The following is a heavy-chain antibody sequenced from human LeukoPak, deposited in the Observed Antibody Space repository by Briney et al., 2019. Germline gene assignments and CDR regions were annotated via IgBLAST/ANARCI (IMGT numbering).Heavy chain of an antibody. J-gene: IGHJ4*02. Sequence: ASVKVSCKASGYTFTGYYMHWVRQAPGQGLEWMGWINPNSGGTNYAQKFQGRVTMTRDTSISTAYMELSRLRSDDTAVYYCARQVGRSLRRWGFDYWGQGTLVTVSS. CDR3: ARQVGRSLRRWGFDY. CDR2: INPNSGGT. CDR1: GYTFTGYY. V-gene: IGHV1-2*02. D-gene: IGHD5-12*01.